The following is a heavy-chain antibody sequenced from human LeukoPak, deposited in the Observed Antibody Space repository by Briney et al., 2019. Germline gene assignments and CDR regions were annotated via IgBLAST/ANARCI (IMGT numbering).Heavy chain of an antibody. V-gene: IGHV1-24*01. Sequence: ASVKVCCKVSGYTLTELSMHWVRQAPGKGLEWMGGFDPGDGETIYAQKFQGRVTMTEDTSTDTAYMELSSLRSEDTAVYYCATAPYYYDSSGYYYGWGQGTLVTVSS. CDR1: GYTLTELS. J-gene: IGHJ4*02. CDR2: FDPGDGET. CDR3: ATAPYYYDSSGYYYG. D-gene: IGHD3-22*01.